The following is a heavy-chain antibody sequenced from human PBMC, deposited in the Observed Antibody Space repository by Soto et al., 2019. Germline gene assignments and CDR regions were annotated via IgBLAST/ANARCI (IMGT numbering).Heavy chain of an antibody. Sequence: SETLSLTCTVSGGSISSYYWSWIRQPPGKGLEWIGNIYYSGSTNYNPSLKSRVTISVDTSKNQFSLKLSSVTAADTAVYYCARLYHYDSSVNWGQGTLVTVSS. V-gene: IGHV4-59*08. CDR2: IYYSGST. J-gene: IGHJ4*02. D-gene: IGHD3-22*01. CDR3: ARLYHYDSSVN. CDR1: GGSISSYY.